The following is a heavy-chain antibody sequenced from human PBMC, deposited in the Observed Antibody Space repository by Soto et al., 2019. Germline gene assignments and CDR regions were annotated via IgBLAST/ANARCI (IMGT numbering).Heavy chain of an antibody. Sequence: EVQVLESGGGLVQPGGSLRLSCAASGFTFSTYPMRWVGQAPGKGLEWVSALSGNSGTTYFADSVKGRFTISRDNSRNTVYLQMSSLRAEDTALYYCAKGSKFTIFSPNDYWGQGTLVTVSS. D-gene: IGHD3-3*01. CDR3: AKGSKFTIFSPNDY. V-gene: IGHV3-23*01. J-gene: IGHJ4*02. CDR1: GFTFSTYP. CDR2: LSGNSGTT.